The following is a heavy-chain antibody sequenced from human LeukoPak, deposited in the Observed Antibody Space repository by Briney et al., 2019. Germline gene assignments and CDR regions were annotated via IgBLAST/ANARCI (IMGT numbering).Heavy chain of an antibody. D-gene: IGHD3-10*01. J-gene: IGHJ5*02. V-gene: IGHV1-46*02. Sequence: ASVKVCCKASGYTFDSYYMHWVRQAPGQGLELMGIINPSGGSTSYAQTFQGRVTMTRDTSTSTVYMELSSLRSEDTAVYYCVKGFPGAGHIDPWGQGTLVTVSS. CDR3: VKGFPGAGHIDP. CDR1: GYTFDSYY. CDR2: INPSGGST.